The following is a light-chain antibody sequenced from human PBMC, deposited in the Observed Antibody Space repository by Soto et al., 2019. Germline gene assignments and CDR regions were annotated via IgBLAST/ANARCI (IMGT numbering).Light chain of an antibody. Sequence: ENVLTLSPCTLSVSPGERATLSCRASHSVNSNLAWYQQKPGQAPRLLIYSASTRATGIPAVFSGSGSGSEFTLTISSLQSEDFVVYYCQQYGNSPITFGQGTRLEIK. J-gene: IGKJ5*01. CDR1: HSVNSN. V-gene: IGKV3-15*01. CDR2: SAS. CDR3: QQYGNSPIT.